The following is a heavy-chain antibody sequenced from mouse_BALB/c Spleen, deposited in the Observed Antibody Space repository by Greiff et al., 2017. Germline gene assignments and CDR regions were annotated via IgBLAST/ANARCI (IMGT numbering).Heavy chain of an antibody. D-gene: IGHD1-2*01. Sequence: EVKLMESGGGLVQPGGSLKLSCAASGFTFSSYTMSWVRQTPEKRLEWVAYISNGGGSTYYPDTVKGRFTISRDNAKNTLYLQMSSLKSEDTAMYYCARILRLRNWYFDVWGAGTTVTVSS. CDR1: GFTFSSYT. CDR2: ISNGGGST. V-gene: IGHV5-12-2*01. J-gene: IGHJ1*01. CDR3: ARILRLRNWYFDV.